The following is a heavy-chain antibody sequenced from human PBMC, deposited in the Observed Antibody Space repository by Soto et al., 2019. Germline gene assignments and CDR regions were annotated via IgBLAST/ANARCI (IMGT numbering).Heavy chain of an antibody. CDR2: ARNKARSYSI. Sequence: EVQLVESGGGLVQPGGSLRLSCAASGFSFSDHYMDWVRQAPGKGLEWVGRARNKARSYSIEYAASGKGRFTISRDDSKNSVYLQMNSLKTEDTAVYYCAGDRWGDVDYWGQGTLVTVSS. CDR1: GFSFSDHY. J-gene: IGHJ4*02. D-gene: IGHD3-16*01. V-gene: IGHV3-72*01. CDR3: AGDRWGDVDY.